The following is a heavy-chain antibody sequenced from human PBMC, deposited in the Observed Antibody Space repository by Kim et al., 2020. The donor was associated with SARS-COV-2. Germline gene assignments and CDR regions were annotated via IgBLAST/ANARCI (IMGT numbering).Heavy chain of an antibody. CDR3: AKDFSSEPQGLFDY. Sequence: GGSLRLSCAASGFTFDDYAMHWVRQAPGKGLEWVSGISWNSGSIGYADSVKGRFTISRDNAKNSLYLQMNSLRAEDTALYYCAKDFSSEPQGLFDYWGQGTLVTVSS. V-gene: IGHV3-9*01. J-gene: IGHJ4*02. D-gene: IGHD6-6*01. CDR2: ISWNSGSI. CDR1: GFTFDDYA.